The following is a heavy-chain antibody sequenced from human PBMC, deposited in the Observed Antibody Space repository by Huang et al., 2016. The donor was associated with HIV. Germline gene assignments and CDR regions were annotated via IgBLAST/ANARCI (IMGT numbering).Heavy chain of an antibody. CDR2: IYYSGVT. CDR3: AVGKPDF. Sequence: QVQLQESGPGLVKPSDTLSRTGPVSGGPISRHYWRWIRQPPGQGLEWIWCIYYSGVTYYNPSLHGRVTISVDTSKNLFSLKLSSVTAADTAVYYCAVGKPDFWGQGALVTVSS. V-gene: IGHV4-59*03. D-gene: IGHD2-15*01. J-gene: IGHJ4*02. CDR1: GGPISRHY.